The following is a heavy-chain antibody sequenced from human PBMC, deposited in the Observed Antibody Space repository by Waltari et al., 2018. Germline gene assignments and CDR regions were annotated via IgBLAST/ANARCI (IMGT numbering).Heavy chain of an antibody. V-gene: IGHV3-7*01. CDR3: ARPDCSGGSCFFADFHN. Sequence: EVQLVESGGGLVQPGGSLRLSCAASGFAFSTHWMTWVRQAPGKGLEWVANINQDGSETYYVESAKGRFTISRGNAENSLYLQMNSLRAEDTAVYYCARPDCSGGSCFFADFHNWGQGTLVTVSS. D-gene: IGHD2-15*01. J-gene: IGHJ4*02. CDR1: GFAFSTHW. CDR2: INQDGSET.